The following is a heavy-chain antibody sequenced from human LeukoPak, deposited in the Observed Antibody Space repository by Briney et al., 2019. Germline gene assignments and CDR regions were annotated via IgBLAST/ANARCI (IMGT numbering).Heavy chain of an antibody. Sequence: ASVKVSCKASGYTFTSYYMHWVRQAPGQGLDWMGIINPSGGSTTYAQKFQGRVTMTRDTSTSTVYMELSSLRSEDTAKYYCARRADYYYHGMDVWGQGTTVTVSS. V-gene: IGHV1-46*01. J-gene: IGHJ6*02. CDR1: GYTFTSYY. D-gene: IGHD6-25*01. CDR3: ARRADYYYHGMDV. CDR2: INPSGGST.